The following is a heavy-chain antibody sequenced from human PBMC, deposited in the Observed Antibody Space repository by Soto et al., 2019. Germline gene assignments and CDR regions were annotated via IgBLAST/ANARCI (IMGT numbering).Heavy chain of an antibody. J-gene: IGHJ4*02. CDR3: TRVSPDCSYGSCYPLN. V-gene: IGHV3-49*03. Sequence: GGSLRISCIGSGFTFRDFAISWFRQPPGKGVQWVSFIRSNIYDGTTEYAPSVKGRFTISRDDSKTIAYLQMNSLNADDTGVYYCTRVSPDCSYGSCYPLNWGQRTLVTVSS. D-gene: IGHD2-15*01. CDR2: IRSNIYDGTT. CDR1: GFTFRDFA.